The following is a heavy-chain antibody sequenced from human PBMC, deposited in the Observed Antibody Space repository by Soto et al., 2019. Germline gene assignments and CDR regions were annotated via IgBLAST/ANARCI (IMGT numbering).Heavy chain of an antibody. CDR3: ARDLHYYDSSGYHNH. CDR2: IIPIFGTA. J-gene: IGHJ5*02. CDR1: GGTFSSYA. V-gene: IGHV1-69*13. D-gene: IGHD3-22*01. Sequence: ASVKVSCKASGGTFSSYAISWVRQAPGQGLEWMGGIIPIFGTANYAQKFQGRVTITADESTSTAYMELSSLRSEDTAVYYCARDLHYYDSSGYHNHWGQGTLVTVSS.